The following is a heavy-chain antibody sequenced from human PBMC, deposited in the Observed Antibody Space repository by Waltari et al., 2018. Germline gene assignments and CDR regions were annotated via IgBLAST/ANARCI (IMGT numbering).Heavy chain of an antibody. CDR3: ITDPANAYVRWFDP. J-gene: IGHJ5*02. Sequence: EVQLVESGGGLVKPGGSLRLSCAASGFNFFDTWMTWVRQAPGKGLEWVGRIKRSSDGWAAEYAEPVNGRFIISRDDSSSTLYLQMNSLKSEDTAVYYCITDPANAYVRWFDPWGQGTLVTVSS. CDR1: GFNFFDTW. V-gene: IGHV3-15*01. CDR2: IKRSSDGWAA. D-gene: IGHD2-2*01.